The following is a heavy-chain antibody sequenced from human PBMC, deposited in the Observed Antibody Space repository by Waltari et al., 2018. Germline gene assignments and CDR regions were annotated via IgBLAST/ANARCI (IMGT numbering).Heavy chain of an antibody. CDR2: IYYSGIT. CDR1: GGSISSSGLF. CDR3: ARDLVGATIGY. Sequence: QVQLQESGPGLVKPSETLSLTCRVSGGSISSSGLFWSWIRQHPGKGLEWIGDIYYSGITYYNPSLKSRVTISKDTSKNQISLRLASVTAADTAVYYCARDLVGATIGYWGQGTLVNVSS. J-gene: IGHJ4*02. D-gene: IGHD1-26*01. V-gene: IGHV4-31*03.